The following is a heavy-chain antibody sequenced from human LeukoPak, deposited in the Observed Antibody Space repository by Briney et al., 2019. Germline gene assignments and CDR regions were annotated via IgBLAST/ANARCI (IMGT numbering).Heavy chain of an antibody. CDR1: GFTFSSFG. CDR2: IWYDGSNK. Sequence: PGGSLRLSCAASGFTFSSFGMHWVRQAPGKGLGWVAVIWYDGSNKYYADSVKGRFTISRDNSKNTLYLQMNSLRAEDTAVYYCARVHLTTAMIYYYYGMDVWGQGTTVTVSS. V-gene: IGHV3-33*01. J-gene: IGHJ6*02. CDR3: ARVHLTTAMIYYYYGMDV. D-gene: IGHD5-18*01.